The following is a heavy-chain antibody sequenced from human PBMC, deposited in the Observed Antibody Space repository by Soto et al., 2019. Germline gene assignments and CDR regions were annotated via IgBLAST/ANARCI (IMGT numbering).Heavy chain of an antibody. Sequence: QVQLVESGGGMVQPGRSLSLSCAASGFTFSSYGIHWVRQAPGKGLEWVAVIWSDGSNKYYADSVKGRFTISRDNTKNTLYLQMNSLRAEDTAVYYCAREVLVRGIKYHAMDVWGQGTTVTVSS. CDR2: IWSDGSNK. J-gene: IGHJ6*02. V-gene: IGHV3-33*01. D-gene: IGHD3-10*01. CDR3: AREVLVRGIKYHAMDV. CDR1: GFTFSSYG.